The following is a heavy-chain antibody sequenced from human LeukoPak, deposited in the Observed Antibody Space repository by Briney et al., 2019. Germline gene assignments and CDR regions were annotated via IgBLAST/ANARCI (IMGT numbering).Heavy chain of an antibody. J-gene: IGHJ4*02. CDR1: GGSFSGYY. CDR2: INYSGST. V-gene: IGHV4-34*01. D-gene: IGHD5-24*01. CDR3: AKAGPGDGYNSDY. Sequence: SETLSLTCAVYGGSFSGYYWSWIRQPPGKGLEWIGEINYSGSTNYNPSLKSRVTISVDTSKNQFSLKLSSVTAADTAVYYCAKAGPGDGYNSDYWGQGTLVTVSS.